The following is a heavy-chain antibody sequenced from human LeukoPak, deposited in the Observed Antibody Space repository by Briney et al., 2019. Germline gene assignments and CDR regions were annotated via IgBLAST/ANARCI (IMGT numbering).Heavy chain of an antibody. CDR1: GFTFSSHW. Sequence: GGSLRLSCAASGFTFSSHWMHWVRQAPEKGLVWVSRITSDGTSTIYANSVKGRFTISRDNAKNALYLQMNSLRAEDTAVYYCARVPTRLPLHYPYFDYWGQGDVVTVSS. CDR2: ITSDGTST. J-gene: IGHJ4*02. V-gene: IGHV3-74*01. CDR3: ARVPTRLPLHYPYFDY. D-gene: IGHD6-6*01.